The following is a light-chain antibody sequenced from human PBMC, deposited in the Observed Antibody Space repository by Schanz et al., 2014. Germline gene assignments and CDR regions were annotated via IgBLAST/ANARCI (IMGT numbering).Light chain of an antibody. Sequence: EVVLTQSPGTLSLSLGDRAALFCRASQIISSSYLGWYQQKPGQAPRLLIFDASTRAAGIPDRFSGSGSGTDFTLTISRLEPEDFAVYYCQQYGSSPRTFGQGTKVEIK. CDR1: QIISSSY. J-gene: IGKJ1*01. CDR2: DAS. CDR3: QQYGSSPRT. V-gene: IGKV3-20*01.